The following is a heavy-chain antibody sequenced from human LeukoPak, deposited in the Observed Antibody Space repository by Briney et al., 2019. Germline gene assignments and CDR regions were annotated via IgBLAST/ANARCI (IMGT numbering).Heavy chain of an antibody. V-gene: IGHV3-30*18. D-gene: IGHD5-12*01. CDR1: GYIFSNFG. CDR2: ISYYGRNK. Sequence: PGASLRLSCVGPGYIFSNFGIYWVRQAPGKELEWVALISYYGRNKELAESVKGRFTISRDNFKCTVYLQMNTLRPENTAVYYCAKGYSGYDYAFDIWGQGTRVTVSS. CDR3: AKGYSGYDYAFDI. J-gene: IGHJ3*02.